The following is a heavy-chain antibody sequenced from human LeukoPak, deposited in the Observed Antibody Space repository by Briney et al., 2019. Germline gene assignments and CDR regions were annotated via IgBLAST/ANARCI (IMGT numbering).Heavy chain of an antibody. CDR2: IYPGDWDT. Sequence: GGALEISCQGSGYIFTRYWIGWVRPGPGKGLEGMGIIYPGDWDTRYSPSCQGQVTISADSSISTAYLQWSSLKASDTAMYYCARRGGDEGFDHWGQGTLVTVSS. D-gene: IGHD2-21*02. CDR3: ARRGGDEGFDH. CDR1: GYIFTRYW. V-gene: IGHV5-51*01. J-gene: IGHJ5*02.